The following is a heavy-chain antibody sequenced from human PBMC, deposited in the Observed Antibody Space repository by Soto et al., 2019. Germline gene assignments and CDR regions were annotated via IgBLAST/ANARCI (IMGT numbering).Heavy chain of an antibody. CDR3: GRIQTGNSGGFVDY. CDR1: GGSISSYY. J-gene: IGHJ4*02. CDR2: IYYSGST. D-gene: IGHD6-13*01. Sequence: SETLSLTCTVSGGSISSYYWSWIRQPPGKGLEWIGYIYYSGSTNYNPSLKSRVTISVDTSKNQFSLKLSSVTAADTAVYYCGRIQTGNSGGFVDYWGQGTLATVP. V-gene: IGHV4-59*08.